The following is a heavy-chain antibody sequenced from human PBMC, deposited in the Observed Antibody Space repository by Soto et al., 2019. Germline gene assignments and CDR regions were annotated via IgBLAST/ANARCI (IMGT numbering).Heavy chain of an antibody. D-gene: IGHD6-13*01. CDR1: GGSISSYY. Sequence: QVQLQESGPGLVKPSETLSLTCTVSGGSISSYYWSWIRQPPGKGLEWIGYIYYSGSTNYNPSLKIRVTISVDTSKNQFSLKLSSVTAADTAVYYCARHYSSWYGYWGQGTLVTVSS. CDR2: IYYSGST. CDR3: ARHYSSWYGY. J-gene: IGHJ4*02. V-gene: IGHV4-59*08.